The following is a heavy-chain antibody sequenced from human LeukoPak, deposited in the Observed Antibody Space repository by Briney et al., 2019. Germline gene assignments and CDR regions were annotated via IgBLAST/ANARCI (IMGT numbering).Heavy chain of an antibody. V-gene: IGHV1-18*01. J-gene: IGHJ3*02. CDR3: ARGGPAPHRITLIVVASSTDAFDI. D-gene: IGHD3-22*01. Sequence: ASVKVSCKASGYTFTSYGISWVRQAPGQGLEWMGWISAYNGDTKYAQKLQGRVTMTTDTSTSTAYMELRSLRSDDTAVYYCARGGPAPHRITLIVVASSTDAFDIWGQGTMVTVSS. CDR1: GYTFTSYG. CDR2: ISAYNGDT.